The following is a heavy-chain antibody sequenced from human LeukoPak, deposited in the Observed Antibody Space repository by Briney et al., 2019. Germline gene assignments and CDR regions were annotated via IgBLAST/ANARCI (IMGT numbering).Heavy chain of an antibody. CDR3: ARAKEYGYNYGPGFGFDP. CDR2: IKHSGST. J-gene: IGHJ5*02. V-gene: IGHV4-34*01. Sequence: PSEALSLACAVYGHSFSGYYWGSVRQPPGKGLEWVEEIKHSGSTNSNPSRKNHLTISEDTSKIQISLKLRSVRAADTAVYFCARAKEYGYNYGPGFGFDPWGQGTLLTVP. CDR1: GHSFSGYY. D-gene: IGHD5-18*01.